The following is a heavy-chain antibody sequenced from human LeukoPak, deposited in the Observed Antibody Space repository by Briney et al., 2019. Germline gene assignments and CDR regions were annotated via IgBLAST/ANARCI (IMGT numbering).Heavy chain of an antibody. V-gene: IGHV1-46*01. CDR2: INPSGGST. CDR1: GYTFTSYY. Sequence: GASVKVSCKASGYTFTSYYMHWVRQAPGQGLEWMGIINPSGGSTSYAQKFQGRVTMTRDTSTSTVYMELSSLRSDDTAVYYCARRGTAAGTFGGVRDWFDPWGQGTLVTVSS. D-gene: IGHD6-13*01. J-gene: IGHJ5*02. CDR3: ARRGTAAGTFGGVRDWFDP.